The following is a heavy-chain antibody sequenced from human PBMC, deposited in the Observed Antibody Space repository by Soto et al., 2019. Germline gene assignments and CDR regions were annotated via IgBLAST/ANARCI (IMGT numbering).Heavy chain of an antibody. CDR2: ISGSGGST. V-gene: IGHV3-23*01. CDR3: AKRRIAAAGPDYYFDY. Sequence: EVQLLESGGGLVQPGGSLRLSCAASGFTFSSYAMSWVRQAPGKGLEWVSAISGSGGSTYYADSVKGRFTISRDNSKNTLYLQMNSLRAEDTAVYYCAKRRIAAAGPDYYFDYWGQGTLATVSS. CDR1: GFTFSSYA. J-gene: IGHJ4*02. D-gene: IGHD6-13*01.